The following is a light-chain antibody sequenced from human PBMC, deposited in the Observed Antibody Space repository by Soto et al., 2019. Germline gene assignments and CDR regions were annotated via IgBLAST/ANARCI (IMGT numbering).Light chain of an antibody. Sequence: DIQMTQSPSTLSAFVGDRVSITCRASQNISNWLAWYQQKPGNVPRLLIYDASSLKSGVPSRFSGSGSGTEFTLTISSLQPDDFATYYCQQENNYPWMFGQGNKV. CDR1: QNISNW. J-gene: IGKJ1*01. CDR3: QQENNYPWM. V-gene: IGKV1-5*01. CDR2: DAS.